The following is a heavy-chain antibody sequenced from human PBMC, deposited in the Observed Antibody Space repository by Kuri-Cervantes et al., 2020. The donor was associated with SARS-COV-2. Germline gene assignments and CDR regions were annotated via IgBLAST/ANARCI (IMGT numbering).Heavy chain of an antibody. Sequence: ETLSLTCAASGFTFDDYAMHWVRQAPGKGLEWVSLISWDGGSTYYADSVKGRFTISRDNSKNSLYLQMNSLRAEDTAVYYCAKGPEYSYGPFDYWGQGTLVTVSS. V-gene: IGHV3-43D*03. D-gene: IGHD5-18*01. CDR2: ISWDGGST. J-gene: IGHJ4*02. CDR1: GFTFDDYA. CDR3: AKGPEYSYGPFDY.